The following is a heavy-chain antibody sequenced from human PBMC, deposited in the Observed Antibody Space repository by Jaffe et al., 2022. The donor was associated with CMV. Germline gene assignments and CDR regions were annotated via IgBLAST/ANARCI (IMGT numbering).Heavy chain of an antibody. CDR3: ARSDAWMGGGSDWFDP. CDR1: GYTFTKYA. V-gene: IGHV1-3*01. Sequence: QVQLVQSGAEVKKPGASVKVSCKASGYTFTKYAIHWVRQAPGQSLEWMGWIWAGNGNTDSSRTFQGRVSITRDTSANTAYLELASLTSEDTAVYFCARSDAWMGGGSDWFDPWGQGTLVTVSS. J-gene: IGHJ5*02. D-gene: IGHD1-26*01. CDR2: IWAGNGNT.